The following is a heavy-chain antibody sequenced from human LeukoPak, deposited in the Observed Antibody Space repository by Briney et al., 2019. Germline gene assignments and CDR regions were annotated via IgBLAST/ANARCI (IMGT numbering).Heavy chain of an antibody. D-gene: IGHD1-26*01. Sequence: PSQTLSLTCKISGDSINSFEYYWTWIRRSPGKGLEWIGYIYYSGTTYYNPSLESRLTMSVDTSKNQFSLKLISLTAADTAVYNCARDRGGSYYLDYWGQGALVTVSS. V-gene: IGHV4-30-4*01. CDR3: ARDRGGSYYLDY. CDR1: GDSINSFEYY. J-gene: IGHJ4*02. CDR2: IYYSGTT.